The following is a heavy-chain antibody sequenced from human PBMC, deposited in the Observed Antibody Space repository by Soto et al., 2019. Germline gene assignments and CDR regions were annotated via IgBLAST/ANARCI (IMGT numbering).Heavy chain of an antibody. D-gene: IGHD2-2*01. V-gene: IGHV4-31*03. J-gene: IGHJ5*01. CDR3: ARSRVGPAASRNFDS. CDR1: GGSVSSDDYY. CDR2: IYHTGKT. Sequence: SETLSLTCTVSGGSVSSDDYYWSWIRQRPGKGLEWIGHIYHTGKTYYTPSLKTRAVLLVDTSNPRFSLKLISVTAADTAVYFCARSRVGPAASRNFDSWGQGTLVTVSS.